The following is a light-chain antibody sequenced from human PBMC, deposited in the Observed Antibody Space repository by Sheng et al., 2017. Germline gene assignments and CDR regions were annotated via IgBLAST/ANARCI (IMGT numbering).Light chain of an antibody. CDR2: DDR. Sequence: SYVLTQPPSVSVAPGQTARISCGGRQYREEDCSLVPTEARPGPCVGRHDDRDRPSGIPERFSGSNSGNTATLTISRVEAEDEGDYYCQVFDTDGDHFYVLGAGTKVTVL. CDR3: QVFDTDGDHFYV. J-gene: IGLJ1*01. V-gene: IGLV3-21*02. CDR1: YREED.